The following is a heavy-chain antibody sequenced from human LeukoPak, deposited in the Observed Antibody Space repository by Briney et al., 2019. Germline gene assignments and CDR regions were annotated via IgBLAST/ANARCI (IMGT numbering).Heavy chain of an antibody. CDR1: RFTFSSSW. CDR3: ARADAAGAFDI. D-gene: IGHD2-2*01. V-gene: IGHV3-7*01. J-gene: IGHJ3*02. Sequence: GGSLRLSCAASRFTFSSSWMTWVRQAPGKGLEWVANIKEDGSEKCYVDSVKGRFTISRDNAKDSLYLQMNSLGDEDTAVYYCARADAAGAFDIWGQGTMVTVSS. CDR2: IKEDGSEK.